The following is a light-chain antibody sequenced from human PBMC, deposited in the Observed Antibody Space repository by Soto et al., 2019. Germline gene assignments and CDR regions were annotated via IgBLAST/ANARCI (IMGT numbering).Light chain of an antibody. CDR1: QSVSTW. V-gene: IGKV1-5*03. CDR3: QQYISYWT. CDR2: KAS. J-gene: IGKJ1*01. Sequence: DIQMTQSPSTLSASVGDRVTITCRASQSVSTWLAWYQQKPGQAPKLLIIKASTLESGGPSRFSGSGSGTEFTLTINVLHADDFASYCCQQYISYWTFGQGTTVEVK.